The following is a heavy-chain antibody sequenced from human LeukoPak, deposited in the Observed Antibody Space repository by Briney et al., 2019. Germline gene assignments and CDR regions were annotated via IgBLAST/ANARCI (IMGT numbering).Heavy chain of an antibody. J-gene: IGHJ3*02. CDR3: AKYTFRAVDI. Sequence: GGSLRLSCAASGLSLSVNYMTWVRQSPGKGLEWLSNIYRDGNTYYADSVNGRFSISRDDYKNTLYLEMNSLRAEDTALYYCAKYTFRAVDIWGQGSMVTVSS. D-gene: IGHD2-2*02. V-gene: IGHV3-53*01. CDR2: IYRDGNT. CDR1: GLSLSVNY.